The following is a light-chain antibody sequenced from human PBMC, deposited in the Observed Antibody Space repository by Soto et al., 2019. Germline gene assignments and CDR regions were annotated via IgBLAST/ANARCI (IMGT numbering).Light chain of an antibody. CDR2: WAS. V-gene: IGKV4-1*01. CDR1: QSVLYNPNKKIY. Sequence: DIVMTQSPDSLAVSLGERATINCKSSQSVLYNPNKKIYLAWYQQKPGQPPKLLIYWASTRESGVPDRFSGSGSGTDFTLNISSLQAEDVAVYYCQQYYTTPRNTFGGGTKVEIK. CDR3: QQYYTTPRNT. J-gene: IGKJ4*01.